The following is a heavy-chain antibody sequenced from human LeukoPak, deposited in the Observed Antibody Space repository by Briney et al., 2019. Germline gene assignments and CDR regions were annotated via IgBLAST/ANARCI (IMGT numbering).Heavy chain of an antibody. Sequence: RGSLRLSCAASGFTFSIYWMSWVRQAPGKGLEWVANIKQDGSERYYVDSVKGRFTISRDNTMNSLYLQMSSLRAEDTAVYYCATDRGWRTSGYYLYYFEYWGQGTLVTYSS. V-gene: IGHV3-7*01. D-gene: IGHD3-3*01. CDR1: GFTFSIYW. J-gene: IGHJ4*02. CDR3: ATDRGWRTSGYYLYYFEY. CDR2: IKQDGSER.